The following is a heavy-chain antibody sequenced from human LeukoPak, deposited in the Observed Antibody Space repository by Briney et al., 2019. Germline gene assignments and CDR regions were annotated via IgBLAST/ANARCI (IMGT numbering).Heavy chain of an antibody. CDR2: INHSGNS. CDR1: GGSFSGYY. D-gene: IGHD3-22*01. CDR3: TRRRFHYYNSSGYYSRPQRTFDI. Sequence: PSETLSLTCAVYGGSFSGYYWTWIRQPPGKGLEWIREINHSGNSDYNPSLKSRVTISVDTSKNQFALKLSSVTAADTALYYCTRRRFHYYNSSGYYSRPQRTFDIWGQGTMVTVSS. V-gene: IGHV4-34*01. J-gene: IGHJ3*02.